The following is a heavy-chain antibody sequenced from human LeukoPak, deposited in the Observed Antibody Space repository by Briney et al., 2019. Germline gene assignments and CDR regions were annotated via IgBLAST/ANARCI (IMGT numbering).Heavy chain of an antibody. CDR2: IIPIFGTA. V-gene: IGHV1-69*01. CDR3: ARRPNDGESGYYYVNWFDP. Sequence: GASVKVSFKASGGTFSSYAISWVRQAPGQGLEWTGGIIPIFGTANYAQKFQGRVTITADESTSTAYMELSSLRSEDTAVYYCARRPNDGESGYYYVNWFDPWGQGTLVTVSS. J-gene: IGHJ5*02. CDR1: GGTFSSYA. D-gene: IGHD3-22*01.